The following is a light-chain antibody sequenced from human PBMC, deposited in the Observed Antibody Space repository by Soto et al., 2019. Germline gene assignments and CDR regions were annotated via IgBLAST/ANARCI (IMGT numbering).Light chain of an antibody. CDR2: GAS. CDR1: QTTSPKY. Sequence: EIELTQSPGSLSLSPGESATLSCRVSQTTSPKYVAWYQQRRGLAPRLLVYGASKRAAGIPDRFRGSGSGSELSLTISGLEPEDFAVYFGQHFGSSPPVIFGQGTRLEIK. J-gene: IGKJ5*01. V-gene: IGKV3-20*01. CDR3: QHFGSSPPVI.